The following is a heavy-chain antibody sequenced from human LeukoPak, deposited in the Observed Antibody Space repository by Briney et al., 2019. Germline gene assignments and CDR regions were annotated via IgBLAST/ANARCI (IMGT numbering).Heavy chain of an antibody. CDR2: ISAYNGNT. J-gene: IGHJ4*02. CDR3: ASHYYYDSSGNLDY. Sequence: ASVKVTCKASGYTFTSYGISWVRQAPGQGLEWMGWISAYNGNTNYAQKLQGRVTMTTDTSTSTAYMELRSLRSDDTAVYYCASHYYYDSSGNLDYWGQGTLVTVSS. V-gene: IGHV1-18*01. D-gene: IGHD3-22*01. CDR1: GYTFTSYG.